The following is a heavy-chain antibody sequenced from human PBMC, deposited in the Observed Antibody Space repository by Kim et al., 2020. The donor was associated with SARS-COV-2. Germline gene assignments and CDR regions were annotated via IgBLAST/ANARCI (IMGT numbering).Heavy chain of an antibody. CDR3: ARATSGYYYYGMDV. V-gene: IGHV4-59*01. J-gene: IGHJ6*02. D-gene: IGHD6-6*01. Sequence: NPSLKSRVTISVDTSKNQFSLKLSSVTAADTAVYYCARATSGYYYYGMDVWGQGTTVTVSS.